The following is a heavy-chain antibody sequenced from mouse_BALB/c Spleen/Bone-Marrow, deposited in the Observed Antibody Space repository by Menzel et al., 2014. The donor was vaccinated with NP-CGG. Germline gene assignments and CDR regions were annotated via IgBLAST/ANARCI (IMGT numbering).Heavy chain of an antibody. CDR2: IDPETGGT. D-gene: IGHD4-1*02. J-gene: IGHJ3*01. CDR1: GYTFTDYE. V-gene: IGHV1-15*01. CDR3: TRSATGPFAY. Sequence: QVHVKQSGAELVRPGASVTLSCKASGYTFTDYEMHWVKQTPVHGLEWIGAIDPETGGTAYNQKFKGKATLTADKSSSTAYMELRSLTSEDSAVYYCTRSATGPFAYWGQGTLVTVSA.